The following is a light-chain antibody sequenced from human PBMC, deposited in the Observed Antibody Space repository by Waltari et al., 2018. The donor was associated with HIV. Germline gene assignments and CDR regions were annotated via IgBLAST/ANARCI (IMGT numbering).Light chain of an antibody. CDR1: SSNIGSNS. J-gene: IGLJ3*02. V-gene: IGLV1-47*01. CDR3: AAWDDSLSGSWV. CDR2: RNN. Sequence: QSVLTQPPSASGTPGQRVTISSSGSSSNIGSNSVYWYQQLPGTAPKLLIYRNNQRPSGVPDRFSGSKSGTSASLAISGLRSEDEADYYCAAWDDSLSGSWVFGGGTKLTVL.